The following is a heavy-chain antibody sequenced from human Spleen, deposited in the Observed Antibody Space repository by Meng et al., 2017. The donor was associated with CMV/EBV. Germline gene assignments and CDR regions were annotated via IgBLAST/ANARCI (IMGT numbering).Heavy chain of an antibody. D-gene: IGHD2-2*01. CDR3: AREGPTHGPAALADFYGMDV. J-gene: IGHJ6*02. V-gene: IGHV3-53*01. Sequence: GESLKISCAASGFTVSSNYMSWVRQAPGKGLEWVSVIYSGGSTYYADSVKGRFTISRDNSKNTLYLQMNSLRAEDTAVYYCAREGPTHGPAALADFYGMDVWGQGTTVTVSS. CDR2: IYSGGST. CDR1: GFTVSSNY.